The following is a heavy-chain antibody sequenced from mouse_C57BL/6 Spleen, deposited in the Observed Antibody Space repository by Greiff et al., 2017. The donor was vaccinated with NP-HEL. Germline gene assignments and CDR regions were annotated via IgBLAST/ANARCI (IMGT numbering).Heavy chain of an antibody. D-gene: IGHD1-1*01. CDR2: IYPGDGDT. Sequence: QVQLKQSGAELVKPGASVKISCKASGYAFSSYWMNWVKQRPGKGLEWIGQIYPGDGDTNYNGKFKGKATLTADKSSSTAYMQLSSLTSEDSAVYVCARDYYDSSFYAMDYWGQGTSVTVSS. CDR1: GYAFSSYW. CDR3: ARDYYDSSFYAMDY. J-gene: IGHJ4*01. V-gene: IGHV1-80*01.